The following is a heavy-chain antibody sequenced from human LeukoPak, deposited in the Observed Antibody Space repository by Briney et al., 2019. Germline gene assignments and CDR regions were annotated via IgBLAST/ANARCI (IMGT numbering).Heavy chain of an antibody. V-gene: IGHV4-59*01. D-gene: IGHD5/OR15-5a*01. CDR3: ARDATYYLRYGYFDC. CDR2: ILYSGST. J-gene: IGHJ4*01. Sequence: PSETLSLTCSVSGGSISGYYWSWIRQPPGKGLEWIGFILYSGSTYYNASLKSRVTISVDTSKNQVSLNLRSVAAADTAVYYCARDATYYLRYGYFDCWGHGTLVTVSS. CDR1: GGSISGYY.